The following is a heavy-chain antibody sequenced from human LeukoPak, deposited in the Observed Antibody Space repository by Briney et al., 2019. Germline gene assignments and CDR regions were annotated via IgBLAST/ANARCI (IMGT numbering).Heavy chain of an antibody. J-gene: IGHJ3*02. CDR3: ARPQSLFRNYDAFDI. Sequence: GASVKVSCKVSGYTLTELSMHWVRQAPGKGLEWMGGFDPEDGETIYAQKFQGRVTMTEDTSTDTAYMELSSLRSEDTAVYYCARPQSLFRNYDAFDIWGQGTMVTVSS. D-gene: IGHD2-21*01. CDR2: FDPEDGET. CDR1: GYTLTELS. V-gene: IGHV1-24*01.